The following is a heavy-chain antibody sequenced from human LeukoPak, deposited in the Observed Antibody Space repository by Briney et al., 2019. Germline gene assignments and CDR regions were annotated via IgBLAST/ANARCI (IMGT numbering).Heavy chain of an antibody. V-gene: IGHV3-30*04. CDR1: GFTFSSYA. Sequence: GGSLRLSCAASGFTFSSYAMHWVRQAPGKGLEWVAVISYDGSNKYYADSVEGRFTISRDSSKNTLYLQMNSLRAEDTAVYYCARENSSGWYNYGMDVWGKGTTVTVSS. CDR3: ARENSSGWYNYGMDV. D-gene: IGHD6-19*01. J-gene: IGHJ6*04. CDR2: ISYDGSNK.